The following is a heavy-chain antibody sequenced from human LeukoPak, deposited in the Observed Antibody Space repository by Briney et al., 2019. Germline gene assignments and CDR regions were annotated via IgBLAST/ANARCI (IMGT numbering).Heavy chain of an antibody. J-gene: IGHJ4*02. Sequence: GGSLRLSCAASGFTFSNYGMSWVRKAPEKGLEWVSTISGSGGTTYYADSVKGRFTISRDNSKNTLCLQMNSLRAEDTAVYYCAKEIWPTVTTPGHTHFDYWGQGTLVTVSS. CDR1: GFTFSNYG. D-gene: IGHD4-17*01. CDR3: AKEIWPTVTTPGHTHFDY. V-gene: IGHV3-23*01. CDR2: ISGSGGTT.